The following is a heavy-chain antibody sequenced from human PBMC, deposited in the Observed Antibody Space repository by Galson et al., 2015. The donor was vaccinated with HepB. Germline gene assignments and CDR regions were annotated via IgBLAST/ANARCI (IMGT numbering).Heavy chain of an antibody. V-gene: IGHV3-15*01. CDR3: TSAIDHSPPFYNVWTGTYHYYGMDV. Sequence: SLRLSCAASGFTFSDAWMNWVRQVPGKGLEWVGRIRSKGDDETTDYAAPVKGRFTISRDDSKNTLYLQMTSLRTEDTAIYYCTSAIDHSPPFYNVWTGTYHYYGMDVWGQGTTVTVSS. D-gene: IGHD3/OR15-3a*01. CDR2: IRSKGDDETT. CDR1: GFTFSDAW. J-gene: IGHJ6*02.